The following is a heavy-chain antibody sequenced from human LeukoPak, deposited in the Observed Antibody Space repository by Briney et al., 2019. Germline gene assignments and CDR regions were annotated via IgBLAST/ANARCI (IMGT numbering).Heavy chain of an antibody. V-gene: IGHV4-4*07. CDR1: GGSISSYY. D-gene: IGHD3-3*01. J-gene: IGHJ3*02. Sequence: SETLSLTCTVSGGSISSYYWSWIRQPAGKGLEWIGRIYTSGSTNYNPSLKSRVTMSVDTSKNQFSLKLSSVTAADTAVYYCARDQLSITIFGVVTDVAFDIWGQGTMVTVSS. CDR2: IYTSGST. CDR3: ARDQLSITIFGVVTDVAFDI.